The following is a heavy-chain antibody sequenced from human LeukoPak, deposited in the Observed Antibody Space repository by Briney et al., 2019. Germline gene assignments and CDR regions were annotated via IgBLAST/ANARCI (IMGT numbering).Heavy chain of an antibody. V-gene: IGHV3-53*01. CDR2: IYRGGDT. CDR3: AKGDAYCGGDCFPD. CDR1: GFTVSRSY. Sequence: PGGSLRLSCAASGFTVSRSYMSWVRQAPGKGLEWVSVIYRGGDTYYADSVKGRFTISRDNSKNTLFLQMNSLRAEDTAVYFCAKGDAYCGGDCFPDWGQGTLVTVSS. J-gene: IGHJ4*02. D-gene: IGHD2-21*02.